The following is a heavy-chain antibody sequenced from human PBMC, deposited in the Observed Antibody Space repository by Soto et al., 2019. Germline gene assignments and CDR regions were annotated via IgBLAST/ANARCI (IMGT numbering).Heavy chain of an antibody. CDR2: ISASGGLK. CDR3: AREVGAPSGWLDP. Sequence: EVQLSESGGDLRQPGGSLRLSGAASGFTFTNYAMTWVRQTPGKGLEWVSGISASGGLKYYADSVRGRFTVSRDNSKNILYLQMDNLRDEDTALYYCAREVGAPSGWLDPWGQGTQVTFSS. V-gene: IGHV3-23*01. CDR1: GFTFTNYA. J-gene: IGHJ5*02. D-gene: IGHD1-26*01.